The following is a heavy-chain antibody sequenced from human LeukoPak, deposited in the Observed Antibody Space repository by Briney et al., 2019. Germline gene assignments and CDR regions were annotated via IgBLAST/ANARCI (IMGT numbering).Heavy chain of an antibody. D-gene: IGHD2-2*01. CDR1: GFTFSSYA. CDR3: ARKVPATASVDY. V-gene: IGHV3-30-3*01. Sequence: PGRSLRLSCAASGFTFSSYAMHWVRQAPGKGLEWVAVISYDGSNKYYADSVKGRFTISRDNSKNTLYLQMNSLRAEDTAVYYCARKVPATASVDYWGQGTLVTVSS. CDR2: ISYDGSNK. J-gene: IGHJ4*02.